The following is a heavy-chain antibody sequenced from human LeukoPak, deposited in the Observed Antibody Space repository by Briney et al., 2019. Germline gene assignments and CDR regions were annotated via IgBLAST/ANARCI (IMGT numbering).Heavy chain of an antibody. J-gene: IGHJ4*02. V-gene: IGHV3-7*01. Sequence: GSLRLSCAASGFTFSSYWMSWVRQAPGKGLEWVANIKHDGSEKHYVDSVKGRFTISRDNAKNSLYLQMNSLRAEDTAVYYCVRASSWSIMDYWGQGTLVTVSS. CDR2: IKHDGSEK. CDR1: GFTFSSYW. CDR3: VRASSWSIMDY. D-gene: IGHD6-13*01.